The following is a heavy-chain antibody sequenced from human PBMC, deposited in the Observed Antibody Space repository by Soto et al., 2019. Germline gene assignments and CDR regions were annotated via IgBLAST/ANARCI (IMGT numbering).Heavy chain of an antibody. CDR1: GFSFSSYG. J-gene: IGHJ6*02. D-gene: IGHD1-1*01. CDR2: TTYDGGIK. CDR3: AGALENPYFYYGLNV. V-gene: IGHV3-30*03. Sequence: GGSLRLSCAASGFSFSSYGMEWVRLDPGKGPEWVAATTYDGGIKHYVDSVKGRFTISRDNSKNTLYLQMNSLRVEDTATYYCAGALENPYFYYGLNVWGQGTTVTVSS.